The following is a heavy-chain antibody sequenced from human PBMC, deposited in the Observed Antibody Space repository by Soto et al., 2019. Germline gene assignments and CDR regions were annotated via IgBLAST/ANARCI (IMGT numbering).Heavy chain of an antibody. Sequence: QVQLQESGPALVRPSDSLSLMCSVSGVPITTFYWSWIRQAPGKGLEYIGYIYYGVSTHYNPALKSRVTISVDTAKNEVSLNLRSVTAADTAAYYCARGQLVHYQYGLDVWGQVTTVIV. CDR3: ARGQLVHYQYGLDV. CDR1: GVPITTFY. J-gene: IGHJ6*02. D-gene: IGHD3-16*01. V-gene: IGHV4-59*07. CDR2: IYYGVST.